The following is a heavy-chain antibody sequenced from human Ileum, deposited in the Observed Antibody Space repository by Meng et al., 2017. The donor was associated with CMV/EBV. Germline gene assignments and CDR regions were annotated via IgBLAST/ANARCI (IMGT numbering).Heavy chain of an antibody. V-gene: IGHV1-8*02. CDR3: ARASTSAYYNWFDP. Sequence: ASVKVSCKASGYTFTTYDINWVRQATGQGLEWMGWMNPNSGYTAYAQKFQGRVTMTRNTSISAAYMELSSLRSEDTAVYYCARASTSAYYNWFDPWGQGTLVTVSS. CDR1: GYTFTTYD. D-gene: IGHD6-6*01. CDR2: MNPNSGYT. J-gene: IGHJ5*02.